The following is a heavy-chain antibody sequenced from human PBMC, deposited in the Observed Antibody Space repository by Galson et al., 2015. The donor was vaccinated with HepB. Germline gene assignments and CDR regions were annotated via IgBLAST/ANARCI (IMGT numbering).Heavy chain of an antibody. CDR1: GFTFSGSA. J-gene: IGHJ4*02. CDR3: TFTYYYDSSGYYDY. Sequence: SLRLSCAASGFTFSGSAMHWVRQASGKGLEWVGRIRSKANSYATAYAASVKGRFTISRDDSKNTAYLQMNSLKTEDTAVYYCTFTYYYDSSGYYDYWGQGTLVTVSS. CDR2: IRSKANSYAT. V-gene: IGHV3-73*01. D-gene: IGHD3-22*01.